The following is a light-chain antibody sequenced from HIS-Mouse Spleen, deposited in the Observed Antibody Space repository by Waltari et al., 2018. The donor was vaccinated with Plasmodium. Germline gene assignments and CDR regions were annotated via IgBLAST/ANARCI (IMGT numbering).Light chain of an antibody. CDR1: QSISSR. CDR2: NAS. J-gene: IGKJ1*01. CDR3: QQYNSYSWT. V-gene: IGKV1-5*03. Sequence: DIQMTQSPSTLSASVGDRVTITCRASQSISSRLAWDQQKPGKAPKLLIYNASSLESGVPSRFSGSGSGTEFTLTISSLQPDDFATYYCQQYNSYSWTFGQGTKVEIK.